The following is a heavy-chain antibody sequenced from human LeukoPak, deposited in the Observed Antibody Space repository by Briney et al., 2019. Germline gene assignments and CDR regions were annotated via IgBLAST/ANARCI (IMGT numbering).Heavy chain of an antibody. Sequence: SETLSLTCTVSGGSISSSSYYWGWIRQPPGKGLEWIGSIYYSGSTYYNPPLKSRVTMSVDTSKNQFSLKLSSVTAADTAVYYCARDIDGWVDYWGQGTLVTVSS. CDR3: ARDIDGWVDY. CDR1: GGSISSSSYY. CDR2: IYYSGST. D-gene: IGHD6-19*01. J-gene: IGHJ4*02. V-gene: IGHV4-39*07.